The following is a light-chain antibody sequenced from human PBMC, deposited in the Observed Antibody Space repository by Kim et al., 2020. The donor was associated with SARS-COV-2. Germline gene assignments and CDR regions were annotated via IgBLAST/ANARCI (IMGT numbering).Light chain of an antibody. CDR2: DVN. CDR3: SSYAGSNNYV. J-gene: IGLJ1*01. CDR1: SSDVGGYDY. Sequence: GQSVTISCPGTSSDVGGYDYVSWYQQHPGKAPKLMIYDVNKRPSGVPDRFSGSKSGNTASLTVSGLQAEDEADYYCSSYAGSNNYVFGTGTKVTVL. V-gene: IGLV2-8*01.